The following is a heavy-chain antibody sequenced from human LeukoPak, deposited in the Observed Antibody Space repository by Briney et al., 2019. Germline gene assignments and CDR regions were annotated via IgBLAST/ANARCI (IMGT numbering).Heavy chain of an antibody. Sequence: PGGSLRLSCVASGFTFSSYEMNWVRQAPGKGLEWVSSISSSSSYIYYADSVKGRFTISRDNAKSSLYLQMNILRAEDTAFYYCARVVMGSGSYHDAFDIWGQGTMVTVSS. CDR1: GFTFSSYE. V-gene: IGHV3-21*01. CDR3: ARVVMGSGSYHDAFDI. J-gene: IGHJ3*02. CDR2: ISSSSSYI. D-gene: IGHD1-26*01.